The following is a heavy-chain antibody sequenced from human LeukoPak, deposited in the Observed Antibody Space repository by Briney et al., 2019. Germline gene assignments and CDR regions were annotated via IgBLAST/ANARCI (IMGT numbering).Heavy chain of an antibody. Sequence: ASVKVSCKASGDTFTSYNIRWVPQAPGKGLEWMGSINPILGITKYAQKLQRRDTITADKSPSTPYMELSSLRSVDTAVYHCARKPERYGYDYWGQGTLVTVSS. CDR3: ARKPERYGYDY. CDR1: GDTFTSYN. V-gene: IGHV1-69*02. CDR2: INPILGIT. D-gene: IGHD5-24*01. J-gene: IGHJ4*02.